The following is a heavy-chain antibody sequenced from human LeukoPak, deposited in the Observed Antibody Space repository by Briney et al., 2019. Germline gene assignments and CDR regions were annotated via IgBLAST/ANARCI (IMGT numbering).Heavy chain of an antibody. CDR3: ARHRAYSSSSPFDY. J-gene: IGHJ4*02. CDR2: IYHSGST. Sequence: PSGTLSLTCAVSGGSISSSNWWSWVRPPPGKGLEWIGEIYHSGSTNYNPSLRRRVTMFVDMSKNQFSLRLSSVTAADTAVYYCARHRAYSSSSPFDYWGQGTLVTVSS. V-gene: IGHV4-4*02. D-gene: IGHD6-6*01. CDR1: GGSISSSNW.